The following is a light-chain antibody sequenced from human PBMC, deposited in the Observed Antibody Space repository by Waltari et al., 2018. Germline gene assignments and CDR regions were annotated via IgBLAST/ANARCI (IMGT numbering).Light chain of an antibody. V-gene: IGKV3-20*01. CDR3: QHYLRLPVT. Sequence: EIVLTQSQATLSSSLGESATLSCRTSQSVTRALAWYQQKPGQAPRLLIYGASNRATGIPDRFSGSGSGTDFSLTISSVEPEDFAVYYCQHYLRLPVTFGQGTKVEVK. CDR1: QSVTRA. CDR2: GAS. J-gene: IGKJ1*01.